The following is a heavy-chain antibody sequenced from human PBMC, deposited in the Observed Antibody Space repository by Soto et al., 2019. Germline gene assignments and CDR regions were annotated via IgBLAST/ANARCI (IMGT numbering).Heavy chain of an antibody. CDR1: GFTFRIYS. V-gene: IGHV3-48*04. Sequence: EVQLVESGGGLVQPGGSLRLSCAASGFTFRIYSMSWVRQAPGKGLEWLSYISGSSNTIYYADSVKGRFTISRDNAKNSLYLQMNSLRAEDTAVYFCARDAVPLPWADFDSWGQGSLVTVSS. D-gene: IGHD1-26*01. CDR3: ARDAVPLPWADFDS. CDR2: ISGSSNTI. J-gene: IGHJ4*02.